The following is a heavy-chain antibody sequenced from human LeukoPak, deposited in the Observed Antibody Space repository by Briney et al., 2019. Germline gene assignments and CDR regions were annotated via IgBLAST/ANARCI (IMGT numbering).Heavy chain of an antibody. CDR3: VRGRYDSSGYNYWYFDL. V-gene: IGHV4-59*06. CDR1: GGSISSYY. J-gene: IGHJ2*01. D-gene: IGHD3-22*01. Sequence: PSETLSLTCTVSGGSISSYYWSWIRQPPGKGLEWIGYIYHSGYTYYNPSLKSRVTMSLDTSKNKFSLKLSSVTAADTAVYYCVRGRYDSSGYNYWYFDLWGRGTLVTVSS. CDR2: IYHSGYT.